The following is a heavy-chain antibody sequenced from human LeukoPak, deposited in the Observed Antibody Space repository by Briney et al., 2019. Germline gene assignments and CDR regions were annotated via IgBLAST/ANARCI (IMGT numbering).Heavy chain of an antibody. J-gene: IGHJ5*02. Sequence: PSQTLSLTCTVSGGSVSRGSFYWNWIRQPAGKTLEWIGRVYSSGGIKYNPSLRNRVTISIDSSKNQLSLKLMSVTAADSAVYYCASRLSRATFDPWGQGTLVTVSS. V-gene: IGHV4-61*02. D-gene: IGHD2/OR15-2a*01. CDR3: ASRLSRATFDP. CDR2: VYSSGGI. CDR1: GGSVSRGSFY.